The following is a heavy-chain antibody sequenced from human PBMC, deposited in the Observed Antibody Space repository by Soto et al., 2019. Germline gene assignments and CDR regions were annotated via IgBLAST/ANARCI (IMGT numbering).Heavy chain of an antibody. CDR2: IYYSGST. Sequence: QVQLQESGPGLVKPSETLSLTCTVSGGSISSYYWSWIRQPPGKGLEWIGYIYYSGSTNYNPSLKSRVTLSVDTSKNQFSLKLSSVTAADTAVYYSARCYGKNAFDIWGQATMVTVSS. J-gene: IGHJ3*02. V-gene: IGHV4-59*01. D-gene: IGHD2-2*01. CDR3: ARCYGKNAFDI. CDR1: GGSISSYY.